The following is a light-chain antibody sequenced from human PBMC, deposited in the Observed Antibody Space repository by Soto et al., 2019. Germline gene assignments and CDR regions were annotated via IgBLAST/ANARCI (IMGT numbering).Light chain of an antibody. CDR3: QQYGSSPLT. Sequence: EIVLTQSPGTLSLSLGERATLSCRASQSITNNYLAWYQQKPGQAPRLLIYLASNRAAGIPDRFSGSGSGADFTLTINRLEPEDLAVYHCQQYGSSPLTFGQGTKVDIK. J-gene: IGKJ1*01. CDR2: LAS. CDR1: QSITNNY. V-gene: IGKV3-20*01.